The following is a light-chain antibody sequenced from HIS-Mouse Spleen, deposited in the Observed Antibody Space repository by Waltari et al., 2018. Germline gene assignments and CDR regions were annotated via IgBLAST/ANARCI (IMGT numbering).Light chain of an antibody. CDR3: SSYTSSSTLVV. CDR2: EVS. J-gene: IGLJ2*01. V-gene: IGLV2-14*01. CDR1: RSHVGGYNY. Sequence: QSALTQPASVSGSPGQSITISCTGTRSHVGGYNYVSCYQQHPGKAPKLMIYEVSNRPSGVSNRFSGSKSGNTASLTISGLQAEDEADYYCSSYTSSSTLVVFGGGTKLTVL.